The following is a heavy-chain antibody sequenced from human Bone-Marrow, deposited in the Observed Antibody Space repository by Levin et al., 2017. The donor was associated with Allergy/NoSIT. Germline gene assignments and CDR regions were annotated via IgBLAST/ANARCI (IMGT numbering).Heavy chain of an antibody. Sequence: SETLSLTCTLSGGSLSSSSYYWGWIRQPPGTELEWIASIFYGGNTYYNPSLRGRVTIASDTSKNQFSLTLNSVTAADTAVYYCTRPQAGRYMDVWGNGTTVTVSS. V-gene: IGHV4-39*01. CDR2: IFYGGNT. CDR1: GGSLSSSSYY. D-gene: IGHD6-25*01. J-gene: IGHJ6*03. CDR3: TRPQAGRYMDV.